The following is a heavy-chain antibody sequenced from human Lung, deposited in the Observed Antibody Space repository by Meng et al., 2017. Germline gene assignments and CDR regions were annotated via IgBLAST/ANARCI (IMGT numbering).Heavy chain of an antibody. CDR1: GGSFSDYY. J-gene: IGHJ4*02. CDR2: INHSGST. Sequence: QVPLRQWGAWLLKPSETPALTCVVSGGSFSDYYWSWIRQPPGKGLEWIGEINHSGSTNYNPSLESRATISVDTSQNNLSLKLSSVTAADSAVYYCARGPTTMAHDFDYWGQGTLVTVSS. V-gene: IGHV4-34*01. CDR3: ARGPTTMAHDFDY. D-gene: IGHD4-11*01.